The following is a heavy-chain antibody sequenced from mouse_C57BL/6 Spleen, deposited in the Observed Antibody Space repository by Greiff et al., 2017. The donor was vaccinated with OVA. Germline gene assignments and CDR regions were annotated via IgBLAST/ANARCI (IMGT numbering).Heavy chain of an antibody. J-gene: IGHJ1*03. Sequence: VQLQQSGAELVKPGASVKLSCKASGYTFTSYWMHWVKQRPGQGLEWIGMIHPNSGSTNYNEKFKSKATLTVDKSSSTAYMQLSSLTSEDSAVYYCARDYGSSYRYFDVWGTGTTVTVSS. CDR1: GYTFTSYW. D-gene: IGHD1-1*01. CDR3: ARDYGSSYRYFDV. CDR2: IHPNSGST. V-gene: IGHV1-64*01.